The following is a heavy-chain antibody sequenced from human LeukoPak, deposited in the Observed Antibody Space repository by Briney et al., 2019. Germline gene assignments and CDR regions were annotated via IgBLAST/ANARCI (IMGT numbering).Heavy chain of an antibody. Sequence: PGGSLRLSCAASGVTFSSNYMSWVRQPPGKGLEWVAVIYRGGSTYYSDSVKGRFTISRDNSKNTLYLQMNSLRAEDTAVYYCATEIAVAGTGNWFDPWGQGTLVTVSS. V-gene: IGHV3-53*01. D-gene: IGHD6-19*01. CDR3: ATEIAVAGTGNWFDP. J-gene: IGHJ5*02. CDR1: GVTFSSNY. CDR2: IYRGGST.